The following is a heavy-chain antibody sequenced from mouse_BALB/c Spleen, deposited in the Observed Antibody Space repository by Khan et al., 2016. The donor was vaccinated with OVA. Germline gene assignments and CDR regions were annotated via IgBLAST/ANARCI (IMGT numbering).Heavy chain of an antibody. CDR1: GFTFSNYG. CDR2: ISSGGNT. Sequence: EVHLVESGGGSVKPGGSLKVSCAASGFTFSNYGMSWVRQTPEKRMEWVASISSGGNTYYPDSVKGRFTISRDNVRNILYLQMSSLRSEDTAMYYCARDYWFVYWGQGTLVTVSA. J-gene: IGHJ3*01. V-gene: IGHV5-6-5*01. CDR3: ARDYWFVY.